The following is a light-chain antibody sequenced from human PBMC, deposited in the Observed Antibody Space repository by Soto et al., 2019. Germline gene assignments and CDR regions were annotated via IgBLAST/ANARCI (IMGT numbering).Light chain of an antibody. J-gene: IGKJ1*01. CDR2: AAS. V-gene: IGKV1-39*01. Sequence: MEITQAPSTPSASVGDRGTITCRANQSIRTLLNWYQQKPGKAPQLLIYAASNLQTGVPSRLSGSGSVTEFTLPISSLQHEDFATYDCQPSHSGRTFGQGTQVDIK. CDR1: QSIRTL. CDR3: QPSHSGRT.